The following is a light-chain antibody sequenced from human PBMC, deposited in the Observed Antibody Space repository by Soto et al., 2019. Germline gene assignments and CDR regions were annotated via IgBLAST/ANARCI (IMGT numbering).Light chain of an antibody. V-gene: IGKV1-6*01. CDR2: AAS. CDR1: RDIGSD. CDR3: LQDHDDSWT. J-gene: IGKJ1*01. Sequence: AIQMTQSPSSLSASVGDRITITCRASRDIGSDLSWCQQKPGKAPTLLIYAASNLQSGVPSRFRGSRSGTEFTLTVSSLQPADFATYYCLQDHDDSWTFGQGTKVDIK.